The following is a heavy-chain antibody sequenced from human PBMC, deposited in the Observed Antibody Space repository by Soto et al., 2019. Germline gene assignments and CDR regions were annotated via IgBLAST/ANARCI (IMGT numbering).Heavy chain of an antibody. J-gene: IGHJ5*02. V-gene: IGHV4-59*08. CDR2: IHYSGST. CDR3: ARHSYYSNPLRFDP. CDR1: GGSITGYY. Sequence: QVQLQESDPGLVQPSETLSLTCTVSGGSITGYYWSWIRQPPGKGPEWIWNIHYSGSTNYNPSLKSRVTISVDTSKNQFSLRLSSVTAAETAVYYCARHSYYSNPLRFDPWGQGTLVTVSS. D-gene: IGHD4-4*01.